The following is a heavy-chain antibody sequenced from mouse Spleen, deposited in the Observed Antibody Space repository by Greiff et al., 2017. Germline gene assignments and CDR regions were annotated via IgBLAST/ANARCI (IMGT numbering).Heavy chain of an antibody. J-gene: IGHJ1*03. Sequence: EVQGVESGGGLVKPGGSLKLSCAASGFTFSSYAMSWVRQTPEKRLEWVATISDGGSYTYYPDNVKGRFTISRDNAKNNLYLQMSHLKSEDTAMYYCARDRGGDVWGTGTTVTVSS. D-gene: IGHD3-3*01. CDR1: GFTFSSYA. V-gene: IGHV5-4*01. CDR2: ISDGGSYT. CDR3: ARDRGGDV.